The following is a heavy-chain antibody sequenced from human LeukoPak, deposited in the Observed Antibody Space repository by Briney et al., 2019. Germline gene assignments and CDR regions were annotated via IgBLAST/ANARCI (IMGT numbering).Heavy chain of an antibody. Sequence: GGSLRLSCAASGFTFSSYAMSWVRQAPGKGLEWVSAISGSGGSTYYADSVKGRFTISRDNSKNTLYLQMNSLRAEDTAVYYCAKVAETPGIQLWLPDYWGQGTLVTVSS. V-gene: IGHV3-23*01. CDR2: ISGSGGST. CDR3: AKVAETPGIQLWLPDY. CDR1: GFTFSSYA. D-gene: IGHD5-18*01. J-gene: IGHJ4*02.